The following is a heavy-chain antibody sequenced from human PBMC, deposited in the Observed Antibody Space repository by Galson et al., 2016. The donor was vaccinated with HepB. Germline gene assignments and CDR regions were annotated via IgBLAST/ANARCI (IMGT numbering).Heavy chain of an antibody. Sequence: SLRLSCAASEFVFRNYAMAWVRQAPGKGLEWVSGISGNGDKTYYAASVKGRFTLSRDNSRNTLHLELKSLRGDVTAVYYCARIFLEELSGGLVWFDSWGLGTRVSVSS. CDR3: ARIFLEELSGGLVWFDS. V-gene: IGHV3-23*01. J-gene: IGHJ5*01. CDR1: EFVFRNYA. D-gene: IGHD2-8*02. CDR2: ISGNGDKT.